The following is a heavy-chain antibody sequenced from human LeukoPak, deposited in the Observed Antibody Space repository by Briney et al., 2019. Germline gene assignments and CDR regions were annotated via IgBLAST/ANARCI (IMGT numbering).Heavy chain of an antibody. Sequence: GGSLRLSCAVSGFTFSDYAVTWVRQAPGKGLEWVSTISGGGGSTYYADSVKGRFTISKDNSKNTLHLQMNSLRAEDTAVYYCAKTRDWYLDYWGQGTLVTVPS. CDR3: AKTRDWYLDY. J-gene: IGHJ4*02. CDR2: ISGGGGST. D-gene: IGHD2-21*02. V-gene: IGHV3-23*01. CDR1: GFTFSDYA.